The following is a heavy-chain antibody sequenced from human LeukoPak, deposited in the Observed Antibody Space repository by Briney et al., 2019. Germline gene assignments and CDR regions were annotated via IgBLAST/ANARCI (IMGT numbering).Heavy chain of an antibody. J-gene: IGHJ4*02. D-gene: IGHD1-26*01. CDR3: VRDNRSYNFDY. V-gene: IGHV3-74*01. CDR1: GFTFSRYW. CDR2: IKSDGSST. Sequence: GGSLRLSCAASGFTFSRYWMHWVRQAPGKGLVWVSCIKSDGSSTGIADSAKGRFAISRDNAKNTVYLQMNSLRAEDTAVYYCVRDNRSYNFDYWGRGTLVTVSS.